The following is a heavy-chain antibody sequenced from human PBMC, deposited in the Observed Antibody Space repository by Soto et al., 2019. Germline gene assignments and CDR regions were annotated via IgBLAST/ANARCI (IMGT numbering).Heavy chain of an antibody. J-gene: IGHJ6*02. D-gene: IGHD2-2*02. CDR2: IYHSGST. CDR1: GYSISSGYY. Sequence: PSDTLSLTCAVSGYSISSGYYWGWIRQPPGKGLEWIGSIYHSGSTYYNPSLKSRVTISVDTSKNQFSLKLSSVTAADTAVYYCARGIRICSSTSCYTSGMDVWGQGTTVTVSS. CDR3: ARGIRICSSTSCYTSGMDV. V-gene: IGHV4-38-2*01.